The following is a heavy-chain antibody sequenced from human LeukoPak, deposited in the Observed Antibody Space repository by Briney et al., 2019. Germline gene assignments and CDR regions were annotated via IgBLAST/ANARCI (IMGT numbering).Heavy chain of an antibody. V-gene: IGHV3-7*01. CDR1: GFTFSSYW. D-gene: IGHD3-3*01. CDR3: ARDLRDFWSGYSV. J-gene: IGHJ4*02. Sequence: GGSLRLSCAASGFTFSSYWMSWVRQAPGKGLEWVANIKQDESEKYYVDSVKGRFTISRDNAKNSLYLQMDSLRAEDTAVYYCARDLRDFWSGYSVWGQGTLVTVSS. CDR2: IKQDESEK.